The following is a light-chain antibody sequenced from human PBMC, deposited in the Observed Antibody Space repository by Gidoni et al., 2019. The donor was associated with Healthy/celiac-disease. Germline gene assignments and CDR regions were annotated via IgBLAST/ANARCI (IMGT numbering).Light chain of an antibody. J-gene: IGKJ2*03. V-gene: IGKV3-20*01. CDR2: GAS. CDR1: QSVSSSY. Sequence: VFTQSPGTLSLSPGERATLSCTASQSVSSSYVAWYQQKPGQAPRLLISGASSRAPGIPDRFSGSGSGTDFTLTISRLEPEDFAVYYCQQYGSPYSFGQGTKLEIK. CDR3: QQYGSPYS.